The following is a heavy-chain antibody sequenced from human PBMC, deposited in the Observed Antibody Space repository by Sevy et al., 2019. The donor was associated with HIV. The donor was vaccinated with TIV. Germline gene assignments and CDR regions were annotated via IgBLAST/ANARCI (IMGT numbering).Heavy chain of an antibody. CDR1: GFTFGDYA. D-gene: IGHD3-10*01. V-gene: IGHV3-49*03. CDR2: IRSKAYGGTT. CDR3: TGVITMVRGVGEYYYYGMDV. Sequence: GGSLRLSCTASGFTFGDYAMSWFRQAPGKGLEWVGFIRSKAYGGTTEYAASVKGRFTISRDDSKSIAYLQMNSLKTEDTAVYYCTGVITMVRGVGEYYYYGMDVWGQWTTVTVSS. J-gene: IGHJ6*02.